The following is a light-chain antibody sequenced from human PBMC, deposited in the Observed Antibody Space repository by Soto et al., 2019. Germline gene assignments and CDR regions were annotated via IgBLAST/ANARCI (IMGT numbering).Light chain of an antibody. CDR1: QSVSSN. CDR2: GAS. Sequence: EIVMTQSPATLSVAPWGRATLWGRASQSVSSNLAWYQQKPGQAPRLLIYGASTRATGVPARFSGSGSGTEFTLTISSLQSEDFAVYYCQQYNNWPWTFGQGTKVDIK. V-gene: IGKV3-15*01. CDR3: QQYNNWPWT. J-gene: IGKJ1*01.